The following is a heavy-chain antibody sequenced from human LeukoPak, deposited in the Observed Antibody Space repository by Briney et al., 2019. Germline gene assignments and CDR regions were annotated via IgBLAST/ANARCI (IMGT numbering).Heavy chain of an antibody. V-gene: IGHV4-59*01. Sequence: SETLSLTCTVSVGSINDDYWGWIRQPPEKGLEWIGYIYYSGITNYNPSLKSRVTISVDRAKNQFSLKVRSVTAADTAVYYCARSVTSGFFDYWGQGTPVTVSS. J-gene: IGHJ4*02. CDR3: ARSVTSGFFDY. D-gene: IGHD1-26*01. CDR2: IYYSGIT. CDR1: VGSINDDY.